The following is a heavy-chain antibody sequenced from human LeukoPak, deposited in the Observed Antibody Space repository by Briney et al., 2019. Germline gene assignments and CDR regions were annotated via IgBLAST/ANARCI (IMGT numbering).Heavy chain of an antibody. J-gene: IGHJ4*02. CDR3: AKSGGSYFSTLDS. D-gene: IGHD1-26*01. CDR2: FSSDGYTT. Sequence: GGSLRLSCAASGFTFSTYGMHWVRQAPGKGLEWVTLFSSDGYTTYYADSVKGRFTISRDNSQNTLYLQMNSLSAEDTAVYYCAKSGGSYFSTLDSWGQGTLVTVSS. CDR1: GFTFSTYG. V-gene: IGHV3-30*18.